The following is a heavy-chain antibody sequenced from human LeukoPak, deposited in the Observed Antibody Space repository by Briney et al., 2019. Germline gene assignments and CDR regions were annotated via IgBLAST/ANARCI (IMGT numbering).Heavy chain of an antibody. Sequence: GGSLRLSCAASGFTFSSYEMNWVRQAPGKGLEWVSYISSSDSTIYYADSVKGRFTISRDNAKNSLYLQMNSLRAGDTAVYYCARDRSTDFWSGYYTNYFDYWGQGTLVTVSS. CDR3: ARDRSTDFWSGYYTNYFDY. V-gene: IGHV3-48*03. CDR2: ISSSDSTI. J-gene: IGHJ4*02. D-gene: IGHD3-3*01. CDR1: GFTFSSYE.